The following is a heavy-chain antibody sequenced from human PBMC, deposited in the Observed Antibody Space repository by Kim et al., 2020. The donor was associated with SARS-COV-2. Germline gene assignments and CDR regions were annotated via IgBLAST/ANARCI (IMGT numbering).Heavy chain of an antibody. CDR3: ARVGELSYYDFWSGYSGVGAFDI. D-gene: IGHD3-3*01. J-gene: IGHJ3*02. CDR1: GYTFTSYA. V-gene: IGHV1-3*01. CDR2: INAGNGNT. Sequence: ASVKVSCKASGYTFTSYAMHWVRQAPGQRLEWMGWINAGNGNTKYSQKFQGRVTITRDTSASTAYMELSSLRSEDTAVYYCARVGELSYYDFWSGYSGVGAFDIWGQGTMVTVSS.